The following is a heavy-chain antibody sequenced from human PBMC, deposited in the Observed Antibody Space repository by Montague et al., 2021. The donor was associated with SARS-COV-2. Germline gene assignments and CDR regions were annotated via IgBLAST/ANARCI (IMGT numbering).Heavy chain of an antibody. D-gene: IGHD3-10*01. CDR1: GFTFSNYW. Sequence: SLRLSCAASGFTFSNYWMNWARQAPGKGLEWVASIKPDGSGQNYADSVKGRFTISRDNAKKSLYLQMNSLRVDDTAVYYCARSLFSSGSFWGQGTLVTVSS. CDR3: ARSLFSSGSF. V-gene: IGHV3-7*01. CDR2: IKPDGSGQ. J-gene: IGHJ4*02.